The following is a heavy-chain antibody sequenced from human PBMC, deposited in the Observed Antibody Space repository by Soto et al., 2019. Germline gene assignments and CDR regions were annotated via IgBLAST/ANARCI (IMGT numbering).Heavy chain of an antibody. D-gene: IGHD2-2*01. Sequence: GGSLRLSCAASGFTFDFYGMSWVRQVPGKGLEWVSGINWHGGSTAYADSVKGRVTISRDNAKNSLYLEMNSPRVEDTALYHCTKGRGGAAAAISAFDIWGQGTMVTVSS. CDR3: TKGRGGAAAAISAFDI. CDR1: GFTFDFYG. CDR2: INWHGGST. V-gene: IGHV3-20*01. J-gene: IGHJ3*02.